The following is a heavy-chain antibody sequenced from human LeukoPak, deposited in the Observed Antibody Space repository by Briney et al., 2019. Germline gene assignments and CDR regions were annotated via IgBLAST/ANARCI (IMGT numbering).Heavy chain of an antibody. CDR3: AKGYYASGSYGWFDP. D-gene: IGHD3-10*01. CDR1: GFTFSSYW. J-gene: IGHJ5*02. Sequence: GGSLRLSCAASGFTFSSYWMSWVRQAPGKGLEWVSAISGTGDRTYHADSVKGRFTISRDNSKNTLYLHMNSLRAEDTAVYYCAKGYYASGSYGWFDPWGQGTPVTVSS. CDR2: ISGTGDRT. V-gene: IGHV3-23*01.